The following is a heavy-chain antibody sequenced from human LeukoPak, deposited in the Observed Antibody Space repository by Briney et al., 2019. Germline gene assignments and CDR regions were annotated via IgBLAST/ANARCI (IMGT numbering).Heavy chain of an antibody. V-gene: IGHV3-66*03. CDR3: ARDRGGRKRYSSGWYPPDY. J-gene: IGHJ4*02. Sequence: GGSLRLSCAASGFTVSSNYMSWVRQAPGKGLEGVSVIYSYGSTYYADSVKGRFTISRDNSKNTLYLQMNSLRAEDTAVYYCARDRGGRKRYSSGWYPPDYWGQGTLVTVSS. D-gene: IGHD6-19*01. CDR2: IYSYGST. CDR1: GFTVSSNY.